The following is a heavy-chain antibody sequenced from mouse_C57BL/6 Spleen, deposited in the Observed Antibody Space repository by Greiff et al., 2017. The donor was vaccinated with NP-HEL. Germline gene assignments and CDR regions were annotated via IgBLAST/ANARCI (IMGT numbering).Heavy chain of an antibody. Sequence: EVNLVESGGGLVQPKGSLKLSCAASGFSFNTSAMNWVRQAPGKGLEWVARIRSKSNNYATYYADSVKDRFTISRDDSESMLYLQMNNLKTEDTAMYYCVRHEDYAAMDYWGQGTSVTVSS. CDR3: VRHEDYAAMDY. CDR2: IRSKSNNYAT. J-gene: IGHJ4*01. V-gene: IGHV10-1*01. CDR1: GFSFNTSA. D-gene: IGHD2-4*01.